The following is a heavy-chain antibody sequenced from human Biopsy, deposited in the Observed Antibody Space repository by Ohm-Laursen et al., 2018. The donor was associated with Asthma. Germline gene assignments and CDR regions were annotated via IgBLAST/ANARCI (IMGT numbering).Heavy chain of an antibody. Sequence: SSVKVSCKTSGYTFNRAGITWVRQAPGQGLEWMGWISVYNGNTKVAQKLQDRVTMITDTSTSTAYMELRSLRSDDTAVYFCARAVDYSHYYGIDVWGQGTTVTVS. CDR2: ISVYNGNT. D-gene: IGHD3-10*01. V-gene: IGHV1-18*01. J-gene: IGHJ6*02. CDR1: GYTFNRAG. CDR3: ARAVDYSHYYGIDV.